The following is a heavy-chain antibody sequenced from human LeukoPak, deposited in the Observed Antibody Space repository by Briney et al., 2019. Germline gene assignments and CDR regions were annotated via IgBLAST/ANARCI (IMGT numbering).Heavy chain of an antibody. D-gene: IGHD4-11*01. J-gene: IGHJ3*01. CDR2: ISTSGYE. CDR3: ARDFVHEYSNFYAAFDV. Sequence: GGSLRLSCAASGFLFSKHTMNWVRQAPGKGLEWVSSISTSGYEYYTDSMKGRFTISRDNAKNSLYLQMNSLRAEDTAVYFCARDFVHEYSNFYAAFDVWGQGTGVTVSS. CDR1: GFLFSKHT. V-gene: IGHV3-21*01.